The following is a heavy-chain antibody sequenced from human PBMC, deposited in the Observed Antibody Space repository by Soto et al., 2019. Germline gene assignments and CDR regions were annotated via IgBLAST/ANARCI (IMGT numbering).Heavy chain of an antibody. J-gene: IGHJ4*02. CDR1: AFTFSSYW. D-gene: IGHD3-22*01. Sequence: EVQLVESGGGLVQPGGSLRLSCAASAFTFSSYWMHWVRQAPGKGLVWVSRINSDGSSTSYADSVTGRFTISRDNAKNTLYLQTNSLRAGDTAVYYCARDPEGDYYDSSGTTYDYWGQGTLVTVSS. V-gene: IGHV3-74*01. CDR3: ARDPEGDYYDSSGTTYDY. CDR2: INSDGSST.